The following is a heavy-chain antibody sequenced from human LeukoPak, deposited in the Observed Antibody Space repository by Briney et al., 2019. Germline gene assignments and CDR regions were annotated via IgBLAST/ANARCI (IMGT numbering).Heavy chain of an antibody. J-gene: IGHJ4*02. CDR2: ISSSSSTI. CDR3: AREGYYGSGSPPSLYFDY. CDR1: GFTFSSYS. D-gene: IGHD3-10*01. Sequence: GGSLRLSCAASGFTFSSYSMKWVRQAPGKGLEWVSYISSSSSTIYYADSVKGRFTISRDNSRSTLYLQMNSLRPEDTAIYYCAREGYYGSGSPPSLYFDYWGQGTLVTVSS. V-gene: IGHV3-48*01.